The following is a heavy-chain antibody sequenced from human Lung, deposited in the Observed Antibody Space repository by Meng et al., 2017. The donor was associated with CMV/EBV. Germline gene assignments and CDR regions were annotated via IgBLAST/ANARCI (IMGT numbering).Heavy chain of an antibody. V-gene: IGHV1-46*01. CDR2: INPSGGST. J-gene: IGHJ4*01. Sequence: SVKVSXKASGYTFTSYYMHWVRQAPGQGLEWMGIINPSGGSTSYAQKFQGRVTMTRDTSTSTVYMELSSLRSEDTAVYYCARGGDIVVVPAAIPWHYWGQGTLVTFSS. D-gene: IGHD2-2*02. CDR3: ARGGDIVVVPAAIPWHY. CDR1: GYTFTSYY.